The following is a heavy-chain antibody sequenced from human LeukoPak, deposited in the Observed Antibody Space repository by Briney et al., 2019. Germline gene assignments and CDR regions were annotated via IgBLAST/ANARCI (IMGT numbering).Heavy chain of an antibody. J-gene: IGHJ4*02. V-gene: IGHV3-23*01. CDR1: GFTFSSYA. Sequence: GGSLRLSCAASGFTFSSYAMSWVRQAPGKGLEWVSAISGSGGSTYYADSVKGRFTISRDNSKNTLYLQINSLRAEDTAVYYCARTNSVDIVAAGTDYWGQGTLVTVSS. CDR3: ARTNSVDIVAAGTDY. CDR2: ISGSGGST. D-gene: IGHD6-13*01.